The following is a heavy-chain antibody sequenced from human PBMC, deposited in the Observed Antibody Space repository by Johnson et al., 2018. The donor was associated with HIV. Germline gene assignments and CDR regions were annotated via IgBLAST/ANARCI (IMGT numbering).Heavy chain of an antibody. V-gene: IGHV3-13*01. CDR1: GFTFSSYD. Sequence: VHLVESGGGLVQPGGSLRLSCAASGFTFSSYDMYWVRQTTGKGLEWVSGIGTTGDTYYPGSVKGRFTISRDNAKNSLYLQMNSLRAEDTALYYCAAELLRTEHDVFDIWGQGTMVTVSS. J-gene: IGHJ3*02. CDR3: AAELLRTEHDVFDI. CDR2: IGTTGDT. D-gene: IGHD3-10*01.